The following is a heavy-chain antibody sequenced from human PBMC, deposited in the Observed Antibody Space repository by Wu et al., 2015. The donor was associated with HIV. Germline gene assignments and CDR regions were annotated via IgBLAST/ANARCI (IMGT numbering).Heavy chain of an antibody. CDR3: ARDLRTTIFGVSERGDAFDI. CDR2: IIPIFGTT. V-gene: IGHV1-69*12. J-gene: IGHJ3*02. D-gene: IGHD3-3*01. CDR1: GGTFSSYA. Sequence: QVQLVQSGAEAKKPGSSVKVSCKASGGTFSSYAISWVRQAPGQGLEWMGGIIPIFGTTNFAQKFQGRVTITADESTSTAYMELSSLRSEDTAVYYCARDLRTTIFGVSERGDAFDIWGQGTMVTVSS.